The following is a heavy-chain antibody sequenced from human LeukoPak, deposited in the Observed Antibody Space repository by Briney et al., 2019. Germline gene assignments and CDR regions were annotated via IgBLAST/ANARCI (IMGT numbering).Heavy chain of an antibody. CDR2: FDPEDGET. D-gene: IGHD4-17*01. J-gene: IGHJ3*02. CDR3: ATDPEDYGDYRSRAFDI. V-gene: IGHV1-24*01. CDR1: GYTLTELS. Sequence: ASVKVSCKVSGYTLTELSMHWVRQAPGKGLEWMGGFDPEDGETIYAQKFQGRVTMTEDTSTDTAYMELSSLRSEDTAVYYCATDPEDYGDYRSRAFDIWGQGTMVTVSS.